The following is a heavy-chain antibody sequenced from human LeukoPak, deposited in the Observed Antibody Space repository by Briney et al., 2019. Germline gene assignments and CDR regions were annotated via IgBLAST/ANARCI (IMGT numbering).Heavy chain of an antibody. CDR3: AKDHDSSGYYRYYFDY. V-gene: IGHV3-30*18. J-gene: IGHJ4*02. Sequence: GRYLRLSCAASGFTFSSYGMHWVRQAPGKGLEWVAVISYDGSNKYYADSVKGRFTISRDNSKNTLYLQMNSLRAEDTAVYYCAKDHDSSGYYRYYFDYWGQGTLVTVSS. D-gene: IGHD3-22*01. CDR1: GFTFSSYG. CDR2: ISYDGSNK.